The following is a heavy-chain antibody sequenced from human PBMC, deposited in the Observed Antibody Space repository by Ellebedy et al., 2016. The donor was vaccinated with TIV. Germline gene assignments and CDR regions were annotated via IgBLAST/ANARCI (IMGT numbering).Heavy chain of an antibody. Sequence: GESLKISCVASGFTFSGYAMSWVRQAPGKGLEWVSGIPGSGSPTTYADSVKGRFTISRDNSKSTLFLQMSSLRADDTALYYCAKGYSDWFGGDWGQGTLVTVSS. J-gene: IGHJ1*01. D-gene: IGHD3-10*01. CDR2: IPGSGSPT. V-gene: IGHV3-23*01. CDR3: AKGYSDWFGGD. CDR1: GFTFSGYA.